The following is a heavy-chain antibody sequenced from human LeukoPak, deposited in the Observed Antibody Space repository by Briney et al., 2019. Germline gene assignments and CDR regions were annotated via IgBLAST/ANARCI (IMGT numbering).Heavy chain of an antibody. CDR2: ISYDGSNK. J-gene: IGHJ4*02. V-gene: IGHV3-30-3*01. Sequence: GGSLRLSCAASGFTFSSYAMHWVRQAPGKGLEWVAVISYDGSNKYYADSVKGRFTISRDNSKNTLYLQMNSLGAEDTAVYYCAREVVRGAYEYYFDYWGQGTLVTVSS. CDR1: GFTFSSYA. CDR3: AREVVRGAYEYYFDY. D-gene: IGHD3-10*01.